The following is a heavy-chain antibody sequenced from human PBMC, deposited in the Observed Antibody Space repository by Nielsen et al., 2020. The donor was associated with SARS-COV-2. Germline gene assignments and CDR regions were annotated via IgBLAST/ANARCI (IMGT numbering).Heavy chain of an antibody. J-gene: IGHJ6*02. D-gene: IGHD3-10*01. V-gene: IGHV3-21*01. CDR2: ISSSSSYI. CDR1: GFTFSSYS. CDR3: ARGMVRGSVSGMGV. Sequence: GESLKISCAASGFTFSSYSMNWVRQAPGKGLEWVSSISSSSSYIYYADSVKGRFTISRDNAKNSLYLQMNSLRAEDTAVYYCARGMVRGSVSGMGVWGQGATVTVSS.